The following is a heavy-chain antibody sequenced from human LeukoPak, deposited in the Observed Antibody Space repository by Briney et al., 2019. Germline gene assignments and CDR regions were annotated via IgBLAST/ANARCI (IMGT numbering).Heavy chain of an antibody. J-gene: IGHJ4*02. CDR1: GYSFVTYG. CDR2: IYPGHSNT. Sequence: GESLKISCKCSGYSFVTYGIVWVRQVPGKGLEWVGLIYPGHSNTTYSPSFQGQVTISADKSTDTAYLHWNSLKASDTATYFCARRIQGYLDYWGLGTLAIVSS. V-gene: IGHV5-51*01. CDR3: ARRIQGYLDY.